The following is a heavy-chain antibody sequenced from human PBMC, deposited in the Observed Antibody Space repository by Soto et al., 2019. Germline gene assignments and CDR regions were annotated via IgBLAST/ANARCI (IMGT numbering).Heavy chain of an antibody. CDR3: ARPKLLPYYYDSSGWDGHLNY. Sequence: QVQLVESGGGVVQPGRSLRLSCAASGFTFSSYAMHWVRQAPGKGLEWVAVISYDGSNKYYADSVKGRFTISRDNSKNTLYLQMNSLRAEDTAVYYCARPKLLPYYYDSSGWDGHLNYWGQGTLVTVSS. D-gene: IGHD3-22*01. CDR1: GFTFSSYA. V-gene: IGHV3-30-3*01. J-gene: IGHJ4*02. CDR2: ISYDGSNK.